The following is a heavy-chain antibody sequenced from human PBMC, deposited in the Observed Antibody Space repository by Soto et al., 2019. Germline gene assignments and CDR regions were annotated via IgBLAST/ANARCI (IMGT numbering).Heavy chain of an antibody. Sequence: AETLSLTCTVSGGSISRYYWSWSRQPPGKGLEWLGYIYYSGSTNYNPSLKSRVTISVDPSKKQSSLKLSSVTAADTAVYYWAREGLTGTIGLYYYYGMDVWGQGTTVTVSS. D-gene: IGHD1-7*01. CDR1: GGSISRYY. V-gene: IGHV4-59*01. CDR2: IYYSGST. J-gene: IGHJ6*02. CDR3: AREGLTGTIGLYYYYGMDV.